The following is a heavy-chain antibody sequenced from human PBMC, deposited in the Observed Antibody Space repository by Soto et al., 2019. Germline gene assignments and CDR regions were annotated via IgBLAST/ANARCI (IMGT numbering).Heavy chain of an antibody. Sequence: ASVKVSCKASGGTFSSYTISWVRQAPGQGLEWMGRIIPILGIANYAQKFQGRVTITADKSTSTAYMELSSLRSEDTAVYYCARDQEDIVVVPAAAGNYYYYMDVWGKGTTVTVSS. CDR2: IIPILGIA. V-gene: IGHV1-69*04. CDR3: ARDQEDIVVVPAAAGNYYYYMDV. D-gene: IGHD2-2*01. J-gene: IGHJ6*03. CDR1: GGTFSSYT.